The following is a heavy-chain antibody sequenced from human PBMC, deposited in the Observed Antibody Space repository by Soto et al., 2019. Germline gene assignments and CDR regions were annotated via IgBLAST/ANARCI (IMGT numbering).Heavy chain of an antibody. D-gene: IGHD2-2*01. J-gene: IGHJ5*02. CDR3: AKGPSGSISWNWFDP. CDR2: ISGSGVST. Sequence: GGSLRLSCAASGFTFSTYAMSWVRQAPGKGLEWVSAISGSGVSTYHADSVKGRFTISRDNSKNTLYLQMNSLRVEDTAVYYCAKGPSGSISWNWFDPWGQGTLVTVSS. V-gene: IGHV3-23*01. CDR1: GFTFSTYA.